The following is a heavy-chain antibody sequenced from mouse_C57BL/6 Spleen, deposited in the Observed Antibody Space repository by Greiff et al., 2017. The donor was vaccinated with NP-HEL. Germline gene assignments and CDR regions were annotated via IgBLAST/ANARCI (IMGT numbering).Heavy chain of an antibody. CDR2: INPSSGYT. Sequence: VMLVESGAELARPGASVKMSCKASGYTFTSYTMHWVKQRPGQGLEWIGYINPSSGYTKYNQKFKDKATLTADKSSSTAYMQLSSLTSEDSAVYYCARMAYYSNYEDYAMDYWGQGTSVTVSS. J-gene: IGHJ4*01. D-gene: IGHD2-5*01. CDR3: ARMAYYSNYEDYAMDY. V-gene: IGHV1-4*01. CDR1: GYTFTSYT.